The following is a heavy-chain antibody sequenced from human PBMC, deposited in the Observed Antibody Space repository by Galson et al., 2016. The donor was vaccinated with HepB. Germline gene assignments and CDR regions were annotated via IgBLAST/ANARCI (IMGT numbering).Heavy chain of an antibody. CDR3: AGKRSDNYGMDV. CDR2: IKQDGSQK. D-gene: IGHD4-17*01. Sequence: SLRLSCAASGFTFSRVNWVRQAPGKGLEWVANIKQDGSQKYYVDSVRGRFTISRDSAENSLHLQMSSLRAEDTAVYYCAGKRSDNYGMDVWGQGTTVTVSS. CDR1: GFTFSR. J-gene: IGHJ6*02. V-gene: IGHV3-7*01.